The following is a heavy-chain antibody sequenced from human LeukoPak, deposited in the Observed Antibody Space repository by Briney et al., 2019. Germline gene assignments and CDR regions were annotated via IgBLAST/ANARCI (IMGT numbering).Heavy chain of an antibody. CDR2: IYYSGST. J-gene: IGHJ5*02. CDR3: ARVSDFWSGYSVENWFDP. CDR1: GGSISSYY. D-gene: IGHD3-3*01. V-gene: IGHV4-59*01. Sequence: PSETLSLTCTVSGGSISSYYWSWIRQPPGKGLEWIGYIYYSGSTNYNPSLKSRVTISVDTSKNLFSLKLSSVTAVDTAVYYCARVSDFWSGYSVENWFDPWGQGTLVTVSS.